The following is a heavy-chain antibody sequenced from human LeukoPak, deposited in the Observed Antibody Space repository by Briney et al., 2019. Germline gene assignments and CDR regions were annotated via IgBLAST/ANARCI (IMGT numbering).Heavy chain of an antibody. J-gene: IGHJ4*02. CDR3: ARDLARIGYGTGY. CDR1: GGSISSGSYY. D-gene: IGHD3-10*01. CDR2: IYTSGST. Sequence: SETLSLTCTVSGGSISSGSYYWSWIRQPAGKGLEWIGRIYTSGSTNYNPSLESRVTISVDTSKNQFSLKLSSVTAADTAVYYCARDLARIGYGTGYWGQGTLVTVSS. V-gene: IGHV4-61*02.